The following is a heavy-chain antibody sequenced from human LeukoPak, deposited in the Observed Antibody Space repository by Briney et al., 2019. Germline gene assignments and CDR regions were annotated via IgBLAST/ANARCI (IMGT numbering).Heavy chain of an antibody. CDR3: ARPTNIWSAFHF. Sequence: GASVKVSCKASGYTFTGYYMHWVRQAPGQGLERMGWINPNTGSTNYAQKFQGRVTMTRDTSISTAYMELSSLRSDDTALYYCARPTNIWSAFHFWGQGTLVTVSS. D-gene: IGHD2-2*01. CDR1: GYTFTGYY. J-gene: IGHJ4*02. V-gene: IGHV1-2*02. CDR2: INPNTGST.